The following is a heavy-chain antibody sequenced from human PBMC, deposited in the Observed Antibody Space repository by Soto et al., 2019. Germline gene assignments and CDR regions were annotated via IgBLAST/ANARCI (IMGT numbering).Heavy chain of an antibody. CDR1: GFTFSSYG. V-gene: IGHV3-33*01. Sequence: QVQLVESGGGVVQPGRSLRLSCAASGFTFSSYGMHWVRQAPGKGLEWVAVIWYDGSNQYYADSVKGRFTITRDNSKNPLYVSMNSLRAEDTAVYYCAREFRSWYGSACDIWGQGTMVTVSS. J-gene: IGHJ3*02. D-gene: IGHD6-13*01. CDR2: IWYDGSNQ. CDR3: AREFRSWYGSACDI.